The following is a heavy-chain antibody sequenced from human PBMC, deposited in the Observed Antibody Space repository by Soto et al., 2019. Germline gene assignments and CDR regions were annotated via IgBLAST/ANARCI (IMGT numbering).Heavy chain of an antibody. CDR1: GFTFSSYS. Sequence: EVQLVESGGGLVQPGGSLRLSCAASGFTFSSYSMNWVRQAPGKGLEWVSYISSSSSTIYYADSVKGRFTISRDNAKNSLNRQMNSLRAEDTAVYYCARDSYNWNDRRAFDIWGQGTMVTVSS. D-gene: IGHD1-20*01. V-gene: IGHV3-48*01. CDR3: ARDSYNWNDRRAFDI. CDR2: ISSSSSTI. J-gene: IGHJ3*02.